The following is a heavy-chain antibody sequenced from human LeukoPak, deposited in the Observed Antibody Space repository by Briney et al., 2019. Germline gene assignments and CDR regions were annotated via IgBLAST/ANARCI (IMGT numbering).Heavy chain of an antibody. D-gene: IGHD2-15*01. CDR1: GGTFSSYA. Sequence: ASVKVSCKASGGTFSSYAISWVRQAPGQGPEWMGGVIPIFGTANYAQKFQGRVAITTDESTSTAYMELSSLRSEDTAVYYCARDHVCSGGSCYSRYYYYYMDVWGKGTTVTVSS. CDR2: VIPIFGTA. J-gene: IGHJ6*03. V-gene: IGHV1-69*05. CDR3: ARDHVCSGGSCYSRYYYYYMDV.